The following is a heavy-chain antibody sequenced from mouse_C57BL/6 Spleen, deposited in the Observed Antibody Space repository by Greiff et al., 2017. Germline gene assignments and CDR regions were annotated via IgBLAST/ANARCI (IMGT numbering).Heavy chain of an antibody. D-gene: IGHD2-5*01. V-gene: IGHV1-64*01. Sequence: VQLQQPGAELVKPGASVKLSCKASGYTFTSYWMHWVKQRPGQGLEWIGMIHPNSGSTNYNEKFKSKATLTVDKSSSTAYMQLSSLTSEDSAVYYCAGEGYSNYVAYWGQGTLVTVSA. CDR2: IHPNSGST. CDR3: AGEGYSNYVAY. J-gene: IGHJ3*01. CDR1: GYTFTSYW.